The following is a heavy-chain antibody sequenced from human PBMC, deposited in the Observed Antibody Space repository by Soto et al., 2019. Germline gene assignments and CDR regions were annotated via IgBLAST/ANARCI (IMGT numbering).Heavy chain of an antibody. CDR1: GFTFSTYA. CDR2: ISGSGASP. D-gene: IGHD2-2*01. V-gene: IGHV3-23*01. CDR3: AKARCSTTNCYVPDY. Sequence: GGSLRLSCATSGFTFSTYAMHWVRQAPGKGLEYVSAISGSGASPSYADSVQGRFTISRDNPKRTLYLQMNNLRAEDTAVYYCAKARCSTTNCYVPDYWGQGTLVTVSS. J-gene: IGHJ4*02.